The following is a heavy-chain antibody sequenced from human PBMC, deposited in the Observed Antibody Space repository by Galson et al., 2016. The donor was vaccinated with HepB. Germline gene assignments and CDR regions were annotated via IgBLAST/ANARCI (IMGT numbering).Heavy chain of an antibody. D-gene: IGHD2-15*01. CDR1: GYTFTSYY. V-gene: IGHV1-46*01. J-gene: IGHJ4*02. Sequence: SVKVSCKASGYTFTSYYMHWVRQAPGQGLEWMGIINPSGGSTSYAQKFQGRVTMTTDTSTSTVYMELSSLRSEDTAVYYCASCSGGSCYSVDYWGQGTLVTVSS. CDR2: INPSGGST. CDR3: ASCSGGSCYSVDY.